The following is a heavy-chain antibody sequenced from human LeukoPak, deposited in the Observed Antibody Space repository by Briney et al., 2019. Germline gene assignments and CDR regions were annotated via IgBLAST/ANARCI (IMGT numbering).Heavy chain of an antibody. CDR3: ARARRVRPFYFDY. CDR1: GGSFSCYY. J-gene: IGHJ4*02. V-gene: IGHV4-34*01. CDR2: INHSGST. Sequence: SETLSLTCAVYGGSFSCYYWSWIRQPPGKGLEWIGEINHSGSTNYNPSLKSRVTISVDTSKNQFSLKLSSVTAADTAVYYCARARRVRPFYFDYWGQGTLVTVSS. D-gene: IGHD3-22*01.